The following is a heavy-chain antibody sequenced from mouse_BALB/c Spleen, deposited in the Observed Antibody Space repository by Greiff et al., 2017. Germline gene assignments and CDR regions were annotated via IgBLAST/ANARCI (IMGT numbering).Heavy chain of an antibody. CDR2: INPNNGGT. CDR3: AREGQLGLSWFAY. J-gene: IGHJ3*01. D-gene: IGHD3-1*01. Sequence: VQLKESGAELVKPGASVKLSCTASGFNIKDTYMHWVKQRPEQGLEWIGGINPNNGGTSYNQKFKGKATLTVDKSSSTAYMELRSLTSEDSAVYYCAREGQLGLSWFAYWGQGTLVTVSA. CDR1: GFNIKDTY. V-gene: IGHV14-3*02.